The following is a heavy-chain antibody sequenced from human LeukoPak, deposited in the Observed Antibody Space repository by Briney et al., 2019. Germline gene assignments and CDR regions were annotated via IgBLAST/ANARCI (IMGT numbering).Heavy chain of an antibody. Sequence: MPSETLSLTCTVSGGSISSYYWSWIRQPPGKGLEWIGEINHSGSTNYNPSLKSRVTISVDTSKNQFSPKLSSVTAADKAVYYCASWPYYDFWSGYYTGGNWFDPWGQGTLVTVSS. CDR2: INHSGST. J-gene: IGHJ5*02. D-gene: IGHD3-3*01. CDR3: ASWPYYDFWSGYYTGGNWFDP. V-gene: IGHV4-34*01. CDR1: GGSISSYY.